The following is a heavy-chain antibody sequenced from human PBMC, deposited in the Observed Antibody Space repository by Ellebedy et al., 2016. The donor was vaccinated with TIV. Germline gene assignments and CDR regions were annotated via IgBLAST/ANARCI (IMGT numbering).Heavy chain of an antibody. Sequence: ASVKVSCKASGYTFTSYGISWVRQAPGQGLEWMGWISAYNGNTNYAQKLQGKVTMTTDTSTSTAYMELRSLRSDDTAVYYCARDLRTGTRPDYWGQGTLVTVSS. CDR3: ARDLRTGTRPDY. CDR1: GYTFTSYG. J-gene: IGHJ4*02. D-gene: IGHD1-1*01. V-gene: IGHV1-18*04. CDR2: ISAYNGNT.